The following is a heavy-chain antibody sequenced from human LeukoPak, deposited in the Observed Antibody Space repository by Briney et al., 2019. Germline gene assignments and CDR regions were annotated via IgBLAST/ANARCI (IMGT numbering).Heavy chain of an antibody. J-gene: IGHJ4*02. V-gene: IGHV4-59*01. CDR1: GGSISSYY. CDR3: ARGGPMATTTPFDY. D-gene: IGHD5-12*01. Sequence: MSSETLSHTCTVSGGSISSYYWSWIRQPPGKGLEWIGYIYYSGSTNYNPSLKSRVTISVDTSKNQFSLKLSSVTAADTAVYYCARGGPMATTTPFDYWGQGTLVTVSS. CDR2: IYYSGST.